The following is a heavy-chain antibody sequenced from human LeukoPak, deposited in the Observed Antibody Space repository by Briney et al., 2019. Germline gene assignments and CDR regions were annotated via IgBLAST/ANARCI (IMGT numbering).Heavy chain of an antibody. D-gene: IGHD3-22*01. J-gene: IGHJ4*02. CDR2: ISGSGGST. V-gene: IGHV3-23*01. CDR3: AKAHYDSSGQLDY. CDR1: GFTFSSYG. Sequence: GGSLRLSCAASGFTFSSYGMSWVRQAPGKGLEWVSAISGSGGSTYYADSVKGRFTISRDNSKNTLYLQMNSLRAEDTAVYYRAKAHYDSSGQLDYWGQGTLVTVSS.